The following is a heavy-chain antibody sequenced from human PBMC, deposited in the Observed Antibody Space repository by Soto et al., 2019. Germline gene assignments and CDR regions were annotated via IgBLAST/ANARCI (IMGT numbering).Heavy chain of an antibody. CDR3: TRGDFWSGYPSHYFDY. CDR2: VTSSGTTT. Sequence: QVQLVESGGGLVKPGGSLKISCVTSGFTFRDYYMGWIRQAPGTGLEWVSYVTSSGTTTYYADSVKGRFTISRDNAKKSLHLQMNNLRAEDTAVYYCTRGDFWSGYPSHYFDYWGQGTLVTVSS. CDR1: GFTFRDYY. J-gene: IGHJ4*02. D-gene: IGHD3-3*01. V-gene: IGHV3-11*01.